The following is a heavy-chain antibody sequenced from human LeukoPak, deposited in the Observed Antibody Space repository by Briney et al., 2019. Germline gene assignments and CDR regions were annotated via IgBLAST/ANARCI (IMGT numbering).Heavy chain of an antibody. CDR3: ARVPRSYYYYYYYMDV. J-gene: IGHJ6*03. CDR2: IYYSGST. Sequence: SETLSLTCTVSGGSISSSAYYWGWIRQPPGKGLEWIGYIYYSGSTNYNPSLKSRVTISVDTSKNQFSLKLSSVTAADTAVYYCARVPRSYYYYYYYMDVWGKGTTVTVSS. CDR1: GGSISSSAYY. V-gene: IGHV4-61*08.